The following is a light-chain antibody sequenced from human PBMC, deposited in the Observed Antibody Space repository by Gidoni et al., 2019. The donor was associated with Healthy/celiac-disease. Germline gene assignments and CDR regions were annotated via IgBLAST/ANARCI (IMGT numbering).Light chain of an antibody. CDR1: QSVSSSY. CDR3: QQYGSSPPRYS. CDR2: GAS. Sequence: IVLTPSPGTLSLSPGERATLSCRARQSVSSSYLAWYRQKPGQAPRLLIYGASSRATGIPDRFSGSGSGTDFTLSISRLEPEDFAVYYCQQYGSSPPRYSFGQGTKLEIK. J-gene: IGKJ2*03. V-gene: IGKV3-20*01.